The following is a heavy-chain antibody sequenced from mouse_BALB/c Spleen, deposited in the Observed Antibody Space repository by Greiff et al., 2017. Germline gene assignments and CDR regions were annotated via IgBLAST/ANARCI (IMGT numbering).Heavy chain of an antibody. CDR3: ARVIHYYGWVYFDY. V-gene: IGHV5-6-5*01. CDR2: ISSGGST. D-gene: IGHD1-2*01. J-gene: IGHJ2*01. Sequence: EVQLVESGGGLVKPGGSLKLSCAASGFTFSSYAMSWVRQTPEKRLEWVASISSGGSTYYPDSVKGRFTISRDNARNILYLQMSSLRSEDTAMYYCARVIHYYGWVYFDYWGQGTTLTVSS. CDR1: GFTFSSYA.